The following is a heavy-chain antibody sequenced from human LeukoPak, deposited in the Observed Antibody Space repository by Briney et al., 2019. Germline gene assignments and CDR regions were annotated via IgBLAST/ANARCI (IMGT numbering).Heavy chain of an antibody. Sequence: GGSLRLSCAASGFTFSNYAMSWVRQAPGKGLEWVSAISGSGGSTYYADSVKGRFTISRDNSKNTLYLQMNSLRAEDTAVYYCAKGNTVVKGANDYWGQGTLVTVSS. CDR2: ISGSGGST. CDR3: AKGNTVVKGANDY. CDR1: GFTFSNYA. V-gene: IGHV3-23*01. D-gene: IGHD4-23*01. J-gene: IGHJ4*02.